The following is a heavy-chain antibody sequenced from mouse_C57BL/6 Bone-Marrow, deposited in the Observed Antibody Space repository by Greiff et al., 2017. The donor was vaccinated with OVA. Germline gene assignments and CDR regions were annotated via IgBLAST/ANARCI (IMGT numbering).Heavy chain of an antibody. CDR3: ARSAWFAY. CDR2: IDPSDSYT. CDR1: GYTFTSYW. J-gene: IGHJ3*01. Sequence: QVQLQQPGAELVKPGASVKLSCKASGYTFTSYWMQWVKQRPGQGLEWIGKIDPSDSYTNYNQKFKGKATLTVDTSSSTAYMQLSSLTSEDSAVYYCARSAWFAYWGQGTLVTVSA. V-gene: IGHV1-50*01.